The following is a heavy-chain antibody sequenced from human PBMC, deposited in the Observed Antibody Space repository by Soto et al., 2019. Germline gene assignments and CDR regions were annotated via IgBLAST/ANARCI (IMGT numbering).Heavy chain of an antibody. J-gene: IGHJ4*02. D-gene: IGHD3-10*01. Sequence: ASVKVSCKASGYTFTNYAMHWVRQAPGQRLEWMGWITAAIGNTKYSQKFQGSVTITRDTSANTAYMELSSLRSEDTAVYYCARRNVYGSGSYSXDYWGQGTLVTVSS. V-gene: IGHV1-3*01. CDR1: GYTFTNYA. CDR3: ARRNVYGSGSYSXDY. CDR2: ITAAIGNT.